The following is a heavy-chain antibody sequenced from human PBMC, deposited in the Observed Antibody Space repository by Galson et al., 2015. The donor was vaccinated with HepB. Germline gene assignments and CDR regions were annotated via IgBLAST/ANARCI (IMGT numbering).Heavy chain of an antibody. CDR3: AREGLESYDILTGYYGFDP. J-gene: IGHJ5*02. D-gene: IGHD3-9*01. V-gene: IGHV3-48*02. CDR2: ISSSSSTI. Sequence: SLRLSCAASGFTFSSYSMNWVRQAPGKGLEWVSYISSSSSTIYYADSVKGRFTISRDNAKNSLYLQMNSLRDEDTAVYYCAREGLESYDILTGYYGFDPWGQGTLVTVTS. CDR1: GFTFSSYS.